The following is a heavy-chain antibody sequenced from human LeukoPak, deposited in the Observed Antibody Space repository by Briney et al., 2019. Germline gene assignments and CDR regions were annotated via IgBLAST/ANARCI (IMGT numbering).Heavy chain of an antibody. CDR3: ARDSGYDLRPTLDY. D-gene: IGHD5-12*01. V-gene: IGHV3-15*01. CDR1: GFTFSNAW. Sequence: GGSLRLSCAASGFTFSNAWMSWVRQAPGKGLEWVGRIKSKTDGGTTDYAAPVKGTFTISRDDSKNTLYLQMNSLRAEDTAVYYCARDSGYDLRPTLDYWGQGTLVTVSS. CDR2: IKSKTDGGTT. J-gene: IGHJ4*02.